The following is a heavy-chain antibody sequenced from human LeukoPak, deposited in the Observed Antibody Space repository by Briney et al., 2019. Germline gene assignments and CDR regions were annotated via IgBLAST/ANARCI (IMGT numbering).Heavy chain of an antibody. J-gene: IGHJ4*02. V-gene: IGHV4-39*01. Sequence: SETLSLTCTVSGGSISSSSYYWGWIRQPPGKGLEWIGSIYYSGSTYYNPSLKSRVTISVDTSKNQFSLKLSSVTAADTAVYYCARLTYYYDSSGYSEYFDYWGQGTLVTVSS. D-gene: IGHD3-22*01. CDR2: IYYSGST. CDR1: GGSISSSSYY. CDR3: ARLTYYYDSSGYSEYFDY.